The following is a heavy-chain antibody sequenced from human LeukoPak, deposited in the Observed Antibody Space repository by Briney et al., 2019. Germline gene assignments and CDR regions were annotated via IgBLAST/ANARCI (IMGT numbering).Heavy chain of an antibody. D-gene: IGHD6-13*01. V-gene: IGHV3-21*01. J-gene: IGHJ4*02. Sequence: GWSLRLSCAASGFTFSSYRMNWVRQAPGKGLEWVSSISSSSSYIYYADSVKGRFTISRDNAKNSLYLQINSLRAEDTAVYYCARYSSNWYVGDWGQGTLVIVSS. CDR1: GFTFSSYR. CDR3: ARYSSNWYVGD. CDR2: ISSSSSYI.